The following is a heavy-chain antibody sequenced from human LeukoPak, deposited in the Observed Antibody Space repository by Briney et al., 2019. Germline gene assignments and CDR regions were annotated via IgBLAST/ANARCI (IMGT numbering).Heavy chain of an antibody. CDR3: AKDWGVGYYYDSSGPDY. V-gene: IGHV3-30*18. Sequence: PGRSLRLSCAASGFTFSNYGMHWVRQAPGKGLEWVAVISYDGSNKYYADSVKGRFTISRDNSKNTLYLQMNSLRAEDTAVYYCAKDWGVGYYYDSSGPDYWGQGTLVTVSS. CDR2: ISYDGSNK. D-gene: IGHD3-22*01. CDR1: GFTFSNYG. J-gene: IGHJ4*02.